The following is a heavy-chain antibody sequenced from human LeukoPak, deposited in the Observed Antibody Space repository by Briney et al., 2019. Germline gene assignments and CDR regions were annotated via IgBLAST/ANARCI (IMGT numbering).Heavy chain of an antibody. D-gene: IGHD2-15*01. CDR1: GYDFTNYP. V-gene: IGHV1-18*01. CDR2: IAPYIGAT. J-gene: IGHJ4*02. CDR3: ATSLFSRCCPDH. Sequence: ASVKVSCQTSGYDFTNYPINWVRQAPGQGLEWLGWIAPYIGATDYAQNLQGRVTMTTDTATSTAYMELRTLRPDDTAVYYCATSLFSRCCPDHWGQGTLVTVSS.